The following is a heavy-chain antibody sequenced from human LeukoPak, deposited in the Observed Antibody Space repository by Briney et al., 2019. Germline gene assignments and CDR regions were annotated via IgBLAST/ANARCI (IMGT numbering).Heavy chain of an antibody. CDR1: GGSFSGYY. CDR3: ANQNDSSGYYSRGYFDY. CDR2: INPSGST. D-gene: IGHD3-22*01. Sequence: SETLSLTCAVYGGSFSGYYWSWIRQPPGKGLEWIGEINPSGSTNYNPSLKSRLTISVDTSKNQFSLKLSSVTAADTAVYYCANQNDSSGYYSRGYFDYWGQGTLVTVSS. V-gene: IGHV4-34*01. J-gene: IGHJ4*02.